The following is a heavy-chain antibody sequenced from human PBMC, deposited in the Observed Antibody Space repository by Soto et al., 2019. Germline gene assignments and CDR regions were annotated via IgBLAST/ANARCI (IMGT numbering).Heavy chain of an antibody. D-gene: IGHD6-13*01. CDR3: ARDTEAAAPGAY. CDR2: INPSGGST. V-gene: IGHV1-46*01. Sequence: QVQLVQSGAEVKKPGASVKVSCKASGYTFTSYYMHWVRQAPGQGLEWMGIINPSGGSTSYAQKFQGRVTMTRDTSTSTVYMELSSMRSEDTAVYYCARDTEAAAPGAYWGQGTLVTVSS. CDR1: GYTFTSYY. J-gene: IGHJ4*02.